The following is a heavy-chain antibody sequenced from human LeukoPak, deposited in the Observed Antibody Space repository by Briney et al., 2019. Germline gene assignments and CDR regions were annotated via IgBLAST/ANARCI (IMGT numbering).Heavy chain of an antibody. J-gene: IGHJ4*02. V-gene: IGHV3-48*01. D-gene: IGHD4-23*01. CDR1: GFTFSSYS. CDR2: ISSSSTI. Sequence: GGSLRLSCAASGFTFSSYSMNWARQAPGKGLEWVSYISSSSTIYYADSVKGRFTISRDNSKNTLYLQMNSLRAEDTALYYCAKALYGGNTVWGQGTLVTVSS. CDR3: AKALYGGNTV.